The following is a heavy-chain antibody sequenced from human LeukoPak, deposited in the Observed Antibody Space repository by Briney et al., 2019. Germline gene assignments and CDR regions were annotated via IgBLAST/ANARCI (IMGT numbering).Heavy chain of an antibody. CDR1: GFTFSSYW. J-gene: IGHJ4*02. CDR2: MKYDGSEK. D-gene: IGHD6-13*01. CDR3: ARDIEAAGLFLDY. Sequence: PGGSLRLSCAASGFTFSSYWMSWVRQAPGKGLEWVANMKYDGSEKYYVDSVKGRFTSFRDNAKNSLYLQMNSLRAEDTAVYYCARDIEAAGLFLDYWGQGTLVTVSS. V-gene: IGHV3-7*01.